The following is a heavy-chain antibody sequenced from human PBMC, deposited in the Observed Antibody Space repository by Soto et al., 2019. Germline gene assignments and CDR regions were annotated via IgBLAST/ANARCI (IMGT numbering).Heavy chain of an antibody. Sequence: QVHLVQSGAEVKKPGASVKVSCMASGYNFIAQNIHWVRQAPGLGLEWMGKMNPNSGGSDYAQEFQGRVTVPRDTSFPTVYMEFTSLKSDDTAVYYCARERHLNSPSDAFDLWGQGTMVIVSS. J-gene: IGHJ3*01. D-gene: IGHD1-7*01. CDR1: GYNFIAQN. CDR2: MNPNSGGS. CDR3: ARERHLNSPSDAFDL. V-gene: IGHV1-2*02.